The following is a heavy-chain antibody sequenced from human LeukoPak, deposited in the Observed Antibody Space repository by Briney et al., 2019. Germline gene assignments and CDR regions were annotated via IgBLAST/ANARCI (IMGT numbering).Heavy chain of an antibody. V-gene: IGHV4-59*01. J-gene: IGHJ6*03. D-gene: IGHD3-10*01. CDR3: ARDGAGYGSGSYYYYYMDV. CDR2: IYYSGST. CDR1: GGSISSYY. Sequence: PSETLSLTCTVSGGSISSYYWSWIRQPPGKGLEWIGYIYYSGSTNYNPSLKSRVTISVDTSKNQFSLKLSSVTAADTAVYYCARDGAGYGSGSYYYYYMDVWGKGTTVTISS.